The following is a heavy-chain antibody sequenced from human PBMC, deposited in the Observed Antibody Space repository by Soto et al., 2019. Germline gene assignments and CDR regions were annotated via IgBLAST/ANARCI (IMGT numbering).Heavy chain of an antibody. CDR1: GGTFSSYT. D-gene: IGHD3-10*01. CDR2: IIPILGIA. V-gene: IGHV1-69*02. CDR3: AIWFGEWGFDP. Sequence: QVQLVQSGAEVKKPGSSVKVSCKASGGTFSSYTISWVRQAPGQGLEWMGRIIPILGIANYAQKFQGRVTITADKSTSTAYMELSSLRSEDTAVYYCAIWFGEWGFDPWGQGTLVTVSS. J-gene: IGHJ5*02.